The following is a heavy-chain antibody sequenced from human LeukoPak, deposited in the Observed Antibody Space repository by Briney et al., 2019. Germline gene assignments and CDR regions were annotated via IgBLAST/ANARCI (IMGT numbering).Heavy chain of an antibody. D-gene: IGHD3-9*01. CDR2: ISASGGRT. CDR3: AKPATYYDILTGYDY. CDR1: GFTFNSYA. J-gene: IGHJ4*02. Sequence: GGSLRLSCEASGFTFNSYAMSWVRQAPGKGLEWVSAISASGGRTDYAESVKGRLTISRDNSNNTVYLQMNSLRAEDTAVYYCAKPATYYDILTGYDYWGQGTLVTVSS. V-gene: IGHV3-23*01.